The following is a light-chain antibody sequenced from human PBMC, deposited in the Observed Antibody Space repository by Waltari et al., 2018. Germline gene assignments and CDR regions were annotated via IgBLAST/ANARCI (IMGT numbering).Light chain of an antibody. J-gene: IGLJ2*01. V-gene: IGLV1-44*01. CDR1: IYNISINP. Sequence: LTQSPSLSGTPGQRVTIPCSGAIYNISINPVTWYQQFPGAAPRVVMTATNERPSGIPDRFSGSKSGNSASLTISGLRFEDESDFYCGAWDDKVKAWLFGGGTTVTVL. CDR2: ATN. CDR3: GAWDDKVKAWL.